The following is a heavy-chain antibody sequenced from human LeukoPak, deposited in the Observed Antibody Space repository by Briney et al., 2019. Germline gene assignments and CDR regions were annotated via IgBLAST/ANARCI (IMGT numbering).Heavy chain of an antibody. D-gene: IGHD3-16*01. CDR3: ARDTWGSLHFDY. CDR2: IYTSGSA. CDR1: GGSISSGSYY. J-gene: IGHJ4*02. Sequence: SENLSLTCTVSGGSISSGSYYWNWIRQPAGKGLEWIGRIYTSGSANYNPSLKSRVTISVDTSKNQFSLKLNSVTAADTAVYYCARDTWGSLHFDYWGQGTLVTVSS. V-gene: IGHV4-61*02.